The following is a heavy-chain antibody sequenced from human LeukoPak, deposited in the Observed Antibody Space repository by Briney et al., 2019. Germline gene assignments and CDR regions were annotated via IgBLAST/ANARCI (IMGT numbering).Heavy chain of an antibody. CDR2: IYYGGST. D-gene: IGHD3-22*01. CDR1: GGSISSSSYY. Sequence: SETLSLTCTVSGGSISSSSYYWGWIRLSPGKGLEWIGSIYYGGSTYYNPSLKSRVTISVDTSKNQFSLKLSSVTAADTAVYYCARLYYDSRGYYWFDRWGQGTLVTVFS. J-gene: IGHJ5*02. CDR3: ARLYYDSRGYYWFDR. V-gene: IGHV4-39*01.